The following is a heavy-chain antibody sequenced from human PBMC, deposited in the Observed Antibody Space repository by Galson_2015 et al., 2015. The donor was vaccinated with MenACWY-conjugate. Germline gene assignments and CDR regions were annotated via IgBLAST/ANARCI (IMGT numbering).Heavy chain of an antibody. D-gene: IGHD4-23*01. V-gene: IGHV1-18*01. J-gene: IGHJ4*02. CDR2: ITGYNDNT. Sequence: WVRQAPGQGLEWMGWITGYNDNTNYAQKLQGRVTMTTDTSTSTAYMELRSLRSDDTAVYYCTRDHNRGVSGNWRVVFDYWGQGTLVTVSS. CDR3: TRDHNRGVSGNWRVVFDY.